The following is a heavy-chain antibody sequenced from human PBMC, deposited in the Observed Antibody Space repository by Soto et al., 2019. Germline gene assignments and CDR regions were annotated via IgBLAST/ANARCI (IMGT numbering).Heavy chain of an antibody. CDR2: IYYSGST. Sequence: QVQLQESGPGLVKPSETLSLTCTVSGGSISSYYWSWIRQPPGKGLEWIGYIYYSGSTNYNPSLKXRXTXSXHTSKNQFSLKLSSVTAADTAVYYCARAKAPLYSSSWYWFDPWGQGTLVTVSS. CDR3: ARAKAPLYSSSWYWFDP. D-gene: IGHD6-13*01. V-gene: IGHV4-59*08. J-gene: IGHJ5*02. CDR1: GGSISSYY.